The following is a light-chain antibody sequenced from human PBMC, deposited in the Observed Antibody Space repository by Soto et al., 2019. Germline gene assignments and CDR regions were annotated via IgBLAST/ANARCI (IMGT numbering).Light chain of an antibody. CDR1: SSDVGRFNY. V-gene: IGLV2-14*01. J-gene: IGLJ3*02. CDR3: ISFTASTTPWV. Sequence: QSALTQPASVSGSPGQSITISCTGTSSDVGRFNYVSWFQQHPGKAPKLIIHEVTNRPSGVSTRFSGSKSGNTASLTISGLQAADEADYYCISFTASTTPWVFGGGTKLTVL. CDR2: EVT.